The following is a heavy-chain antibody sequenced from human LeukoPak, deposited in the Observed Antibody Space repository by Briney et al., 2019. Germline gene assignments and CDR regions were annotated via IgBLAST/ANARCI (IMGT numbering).Heavy chain of an antibody. V-gene: IGHV4-61*02. J-gene: IGHJ5*02. CDR2: IYTSGST. D-gene: IGHD2-2*01. Sequence: SETLSLTCTVSGGSISSGSYYWSWIRQPAGKGLEWIGRIYTSGSTNYNPSLKSRVTISVDTSKNQFSLKLSSVTAADTAVYYCARDRVVIVPAAIRYNWFDPWGQGTLVTVSS. CDR3: ARDRVVIVPAAIRYNWFDP. CDR1: GGSISSGSYY.